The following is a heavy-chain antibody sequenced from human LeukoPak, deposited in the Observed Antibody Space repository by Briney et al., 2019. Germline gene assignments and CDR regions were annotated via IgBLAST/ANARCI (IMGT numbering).Heavy chain of an antibody. CDR3: ASRRGSGSLFDY. D-gene: IGHD3-10*01. CDR1: GFTFSSYW. J-gene: IGHJ4*02. V-gene: IGHV3-74*01. CDR2: INSDGSST. Sequence: PGGSLRLSCAASGFTFSSYWMHWARPAPGKGLVWVSRINSDGSSTSYADSVKGRFTISRDNAKNTLYLQMNSLRAEDTAVYYCASRRGSGSLFDYWGQGTLVTVSS.